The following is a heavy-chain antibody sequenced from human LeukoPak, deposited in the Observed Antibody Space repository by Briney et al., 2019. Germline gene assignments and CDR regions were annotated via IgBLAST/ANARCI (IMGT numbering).Heavy chain of an antibody. CDR1: GFTFSGSD. D-gene: IGHD2-2*01. CDR3: ATVPACTDCYAYYFDY. Sequence: GGSLRLSCAASGFTFSGSDMYWVRQASEKGLEWVGRVRSKANNYATAYTASVKGRSTISRDDSKNTAYLQMNSLKTEDTAVYYCATVPACTDCYAYYFDYWGQGTLVTVSS. CDR2: VRSKANNYAT. J-gene: IGHJ4*02. V-gene: IGHV3-73*01.